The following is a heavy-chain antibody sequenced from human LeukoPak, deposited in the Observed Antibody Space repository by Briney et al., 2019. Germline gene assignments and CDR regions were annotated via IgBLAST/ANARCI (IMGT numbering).Heavy chain of an antibody. CDR1: GYTFTSYD. CDR3: ARGPMVRGGGDY. Sequence: ASVKVSCKASGYTFTSYDINWVRQATGQGLEWMGWMNPNSGNTGYAQKLQGRVTMTTDTSTSTAYMELRSLRSDDTAVYYCARGPMVRGGGDYWGQGTLVTVSS. D-gene: IGHD3-10*01. J-gene: IGHJ4*02. CDR2: MNPNSGNT. V-gene: IGHV1-8*01.